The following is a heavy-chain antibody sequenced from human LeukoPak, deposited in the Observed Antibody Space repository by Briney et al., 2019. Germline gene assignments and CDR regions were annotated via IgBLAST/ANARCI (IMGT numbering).Heavy chain of an antibody. CDR3: AKSWNYYDSSGDDALDI. CDR1: GFTFSNSA. D-gene: IGHD3-22*01. J-gene: IGHJ3*02. V-gene: IGHV3-23*01. CDR2: ISGSGIST. Sequence: PGGSLRLSCAASGFTFSNSALSWVRQAPGKGLEWVSGISGSGISTYYADSVKGRFTISRDNSKNTLYLQMNSLRVEDTAVYYCAKSWNYYDSSGDDALDIWGQGTMVTVSS.